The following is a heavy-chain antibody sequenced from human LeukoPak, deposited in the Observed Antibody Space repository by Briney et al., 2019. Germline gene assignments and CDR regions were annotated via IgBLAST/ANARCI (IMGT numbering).Heavy chain of an antibody. D-gene: IGHD3-3*01. CDR2: IYISGST. CDR3: ASTGFWSGYGFDY. CDR1: GGSISSYY. Sequence: SETLSLTCTVSGGSISSYYWSWIRQPAGKGLEWIGRIYISGSTNYNPSLKSRVTMSVDTSKNQFSLKLSSVTAADTAVYFCASTGFWSGYGFDYWGQETLVTVSS. V-gene: IGHV4-4*07. J-gene: IGHJ4*02.